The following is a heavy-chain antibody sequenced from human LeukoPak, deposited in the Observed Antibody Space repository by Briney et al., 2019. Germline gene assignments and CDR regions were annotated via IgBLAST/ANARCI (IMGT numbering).Heavy chain of an antibody. CDR2: ISYDGSNK. CDR3: AKEGSGSRFDY. Sequence: GGSLRLSCAASGFTFSSYGMHWVRQAPGKGLEWVAVISYDGSNKYYADSVKGRFTISRDNSKNTLYLQMNSLRAEDTAVYYCAKEGSGSRFDYWAREPWSPSPQ. V-gene: IGHV3-30*18. J-gene: IGHJ4*02. D-gene: IGHD3-10*01. CDR1: GFTFSSYG.